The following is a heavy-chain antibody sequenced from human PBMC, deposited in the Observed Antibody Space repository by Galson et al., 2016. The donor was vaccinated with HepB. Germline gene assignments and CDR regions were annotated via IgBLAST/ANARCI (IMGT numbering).Heavy chain of an antibody. CDR2: MYYSGST. J-gene: IGHJ4*02. CDR1: GGSVSSGPYY. CDR3: ARGTRPYSNYPPTLDF. Sequence: ETLSLTCTVSGGSVSSGPYYWSWIRQPPGKGLEWIGFMYYSGSTNYNPSLKSRVTISIDTSKNQFSVKLSSVTAADSARYYCARGTRPYSNYPPTLDFWGKGTLVTFSS. V-gene: IGHV4-61*01. D-gene: IGHD4-11*01.